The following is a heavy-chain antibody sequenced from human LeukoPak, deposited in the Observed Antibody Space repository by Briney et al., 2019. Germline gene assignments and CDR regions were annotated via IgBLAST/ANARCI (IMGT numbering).Heavy chain of an antibody. V-gene: IGHV4-4*02. CDR2: IYHSGST. CDR3: ASSVDTALVGVY. D-gene: IGHD5-18*01. Sequence: SETLSLTCAVSGGSISSSNWWSWVRQPPGKGLEWIGEIYHSGSTNYNPSLKSRVSMSVDTSKNQFSLKLTSVTVADTAVYYCASSVDTALVGVYWGQGTLVTVSS. J-gene: IGHJ4*02. CDR1: GGSISSSNW.